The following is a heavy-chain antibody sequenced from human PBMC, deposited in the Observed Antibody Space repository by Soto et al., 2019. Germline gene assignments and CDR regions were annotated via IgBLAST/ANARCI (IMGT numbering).Heavy chain of an antibody. J-gene: IGHJ4*02. CDR2: INHSGST. V-gene: IGHV4-34*01. CDR3: ARGVAAAGMSY. Sequence: PSETLSLTCAVYGGSFSGYYWSWIRQPPGKGLEWIGEINHSGSTNYNPSLKSRVTISVDTSKNQFSLKLSSVTAADTAVYYCARGVAAAGMSYWGQGTLVTVS. CDR1: GGSFSGYY. D-gene: IGHD6-13*01.